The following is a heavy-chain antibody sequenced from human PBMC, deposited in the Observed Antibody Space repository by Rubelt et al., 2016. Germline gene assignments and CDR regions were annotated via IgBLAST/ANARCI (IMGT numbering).Heavy chain of an antibody. V-gene: IGHV1-2*02. J-gene: IGHJ5*02. CDR2: VNPNSGGT. Sequence: QVQLVQSGAEVKKPGASVKVSCKASGYTFTGYYMHWVRQAPGQGLEWMGWVNPNSGGTNYAQKFQGRVPMTRDTAISTAYMELSRLRSDDTAVYYCARSPRYDFEDNWFDPWGQGTLVTVSS. CDR1: GYTFTGYY. CDR3: ARSPRYDFEDNWFDP. D-gene: IGHD3-3*01.